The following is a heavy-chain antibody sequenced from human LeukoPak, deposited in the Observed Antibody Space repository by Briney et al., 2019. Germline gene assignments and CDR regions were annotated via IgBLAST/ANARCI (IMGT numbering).Heavy chain of an antibody. CDR1: GYTFTGYY. V-gene: IGHV1-2*06. CDR3: ARERLTLYYCDSSGYPDDY. J-gene: IGHJ4*02. CDR2: INPNSGGT. D-gene: IGHD3-22*01. Sequence: ASVKVSCKASGYTFTGYYMHWVRQAPGQGLEWMGRINPNSGGTNYAQKFQGRVTMTRDTSISTAYMELSRLRSDDTAVYYCARERLTLYYCDSSGYPDDYWGQGTLVTASS.